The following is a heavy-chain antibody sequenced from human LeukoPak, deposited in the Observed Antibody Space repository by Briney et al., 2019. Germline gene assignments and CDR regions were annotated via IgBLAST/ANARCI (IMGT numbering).Heavy chain of an antibody. J-gene: IGHJ4*02. CDR1: GFTFGDYA. Sequence: PGQSLRLSCTASGFTFGDYAMTWVRQAPGKGLEWVGFIRSNLYGGTPEYAASVKGRFTISRDDSNSIAYLEMDSLKTDDTAVYYCTRDQTPYYWGQGTLVTVSS. CDR3: TRDQTPYY. CDR2: IRSNLYGGTP. V-gene: IGHV3-49*04.